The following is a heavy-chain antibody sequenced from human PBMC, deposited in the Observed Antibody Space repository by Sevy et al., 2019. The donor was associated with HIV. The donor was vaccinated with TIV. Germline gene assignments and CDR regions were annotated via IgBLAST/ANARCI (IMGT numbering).Heavy chain of an antibody. CDR3: AHRIAARSGVYFDY. J-gene: IGHJ4*02. Sequence: SGPTLVNPTQTLTLTCTFSGFSLSTSGVGVGWIRQPPGKALEWLALIYWNDDKRYSPSLKSRLTITKDTSKNQVVLTMTNMDPVDTATYYCAHRIAARSGVYFDYWGQGTLVTVSS. V-gene: IGHV2-5*01. D-gene: IGHD6-6*01. CDR2: IYWNDDK. CDR1: GFSLSTSGVG.